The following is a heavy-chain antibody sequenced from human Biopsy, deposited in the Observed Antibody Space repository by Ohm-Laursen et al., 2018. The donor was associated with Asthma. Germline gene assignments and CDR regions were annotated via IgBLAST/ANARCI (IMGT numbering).Heavy chain of an antibody. V-gene: IGHV3-7*01. CDR3: AKELFPGWELRRGPDS. CDR2: IKHDGTER. J-gene: IGHJ4*02. Sequence: SLRLSCSASGFSFGDYWMSWVRQVPGKGLEWVANIKHDGTERNHVDSLKGRFTISRDNSKSTLFPEMNSLRPEDTAVYYCAKELFPGWELRRGPDSWGQGTLVTVSS. CDR1: GFSFGDYW. D-gene: IGHD1-26*01.